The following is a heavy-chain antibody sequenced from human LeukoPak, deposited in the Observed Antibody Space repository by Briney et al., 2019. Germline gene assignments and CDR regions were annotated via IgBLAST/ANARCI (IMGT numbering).Heavy chain of an antibody. CDR3: VTLWSASYVY. D-gene: IGHD3-3*01. V-gene: IGHV3-13*01. CDR2: IGTAGDT. Sequence: PGRSLRLSCAASGFTFSSYDMHWVRQASGKSLEWVSAIGTAGDTYYAASVKGRFTISRENAKNSLYLHMNSLRVGDTALYYCVTLWSASYVYWGRGALVTVSS. J-gene: IGHJ4*02. CDR1: GFTFSSYD.